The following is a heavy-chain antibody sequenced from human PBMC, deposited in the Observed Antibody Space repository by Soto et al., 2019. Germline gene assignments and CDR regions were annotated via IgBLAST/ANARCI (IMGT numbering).Heavy chain of an antibody. CDR3: ARGSWWGGDFPIDC. CDR2: ISYSGST. CDR1: GGSVSSGDYY. V-gene: IGHV4-30-4*01. Sequence: LTCSVSGGSVSSGDYYWSWIRQPPGKGLEWIGYISYSGSTYYSPSLKSRVIMSVDTSKNQFSLKLTSVTAADTAVYYCARGSWWGGDFPIDCWGQGTLVTVSS. D-gene: IGHD4-17*01. J-gene: IGHJ4*02.